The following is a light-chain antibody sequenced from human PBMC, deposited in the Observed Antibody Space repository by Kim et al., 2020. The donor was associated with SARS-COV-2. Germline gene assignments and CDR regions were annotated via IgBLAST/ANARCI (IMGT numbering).Light chain of an antibody. J-gene: IGLJ1*01. CDR3: QTWDSNAALYV. Sequence: SPGQTASITCSGDKLGDKYTCWYQQKAGQSPVLVIYQDRKRPSGIPERFSGSSSGNTATLTISGTQAMDEADYYCQTWDSNAALYVFGTGTKVTVL. CDR2: QDR. V-gene: IGLV3-1*01. CDR1: KLGDKY.